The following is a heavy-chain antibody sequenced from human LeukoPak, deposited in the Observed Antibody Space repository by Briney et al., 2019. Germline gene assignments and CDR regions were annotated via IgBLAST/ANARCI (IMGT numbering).Heavy chain of an antibody. V-gene: IGHV4-39*01. CDR3: ARHPHGDYVWFDP. Sequence: SETLSLTCTVSGGSISSRSYSWGWIRQTPGKGLEWIGSIYYSGTTYYNPSLKSRVTMSVDTSESQFSLKLSSVTAADTAVYYCARHPHGDYVWFDPWGQGSLVTVSS. CDR2: IYYSGTT. J-gene: IGHJ5*02. CDR1: GGSISSRSYS. D-gene: IGHD4-17*01.